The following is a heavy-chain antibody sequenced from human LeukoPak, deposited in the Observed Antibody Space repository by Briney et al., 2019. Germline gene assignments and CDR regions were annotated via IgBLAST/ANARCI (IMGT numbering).Heavy chain of an antibody. CDR3: ARAGSSSRISLQDY. V-gene: IGHV3-74*01. CDR1: GFTFSNYW. D-gene: IGHD6-13*01. Sequence: GGSLRLSCAASGFTFSNYWMHWVRQAPGKGLVWVSRINSDGSSTNYADSVKGRFTISRDNAKNTLYLQMNSLRAEDTAVYYCARAGSSSRISLQDYWGQGTLVTVSS. J-gene: IGHJ4*02. CDR2: INSDGSST.